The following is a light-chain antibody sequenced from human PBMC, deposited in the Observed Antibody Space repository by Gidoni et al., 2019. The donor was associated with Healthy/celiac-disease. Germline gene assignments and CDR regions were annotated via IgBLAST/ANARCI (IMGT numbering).Light chain of an antibody. CDR2: KAS. V-gene: IGKV1-5*03. J-gene: IGKJ1*01. Sequence: ISSWLAWYQQKPGKAPKLLIYKASSLESGVPSRFSGSGSGTEFTLTISSLQPDDFATYYCQQYNSYPWTFGQGTKVEIK. CDR1: ISSW. CDR3: QQYNSYPWT.